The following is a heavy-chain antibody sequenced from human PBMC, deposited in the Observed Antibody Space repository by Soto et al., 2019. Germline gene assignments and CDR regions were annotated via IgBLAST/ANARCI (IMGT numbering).Heavy chain of an antibody. J-gene: IGHJ6*02. CDR3: ARDDIAVAGISTYYYSGMDV. V-gene: IGHV3-11*01. D-gene: IGHD6-19*01. CDR2: ISTSGSTI. CDR1: GFTFSDYY. Sequence: GGSLRLSCAASGFTFSDYYMSWIRQAPGKGLEWVSYISTSGSTIYYADSVKGRFTISRDSAKNSLYLQMNSLTAEDTAVYYCARDDIAVAGISTYYYSGMDVWGQGTTVTVS.